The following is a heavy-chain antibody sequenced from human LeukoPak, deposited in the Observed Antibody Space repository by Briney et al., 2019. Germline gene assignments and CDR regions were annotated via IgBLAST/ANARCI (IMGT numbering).Heavy chain of an antibody. J-gene: IGHJ3*02. Sequence: GGSLRLSCAASGFTFSSYAMHWVRQAPGKGLEWVAVISYDGSNKYYADSVKGRFTISRDNSKNTLYLQMNSLRAEDTAVYYCAGGNSSSWYTDAFDIWGQGAMVTVSS. CDR1: GFTFSSYA. D-gene: IGHD6-13*01. CDR3: AGGNSSSWYTDAFDI. CDR2: ISYDGSNK. V-gene: IGHV3-30*01.